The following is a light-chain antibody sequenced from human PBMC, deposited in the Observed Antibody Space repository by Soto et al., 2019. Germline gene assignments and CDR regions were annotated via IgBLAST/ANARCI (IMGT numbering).Light chain of an antibody. CDR3: QQRSYWPPT. Sequence: EIVLTQSPATLSLSPGERVTLACRASQGVSTHLAWYQQKPGQAPRLLIYDASNRATGIPARFSGSGSGTDFTLTIGSLEPEDFAVYYCQQRSYWPPTFGPGTKVDSK. J-gene: IGKJ3*01. CDR2: DAS. CDR1: QGVSTH. V-gene: IGKV3-11*01.